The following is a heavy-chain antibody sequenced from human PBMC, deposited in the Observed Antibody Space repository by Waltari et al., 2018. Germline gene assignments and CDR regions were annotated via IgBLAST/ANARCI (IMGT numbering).Heavy chain of an antibody. CDR3: AGPVYFDY. CDR1: GFTFSASW. Sequence: EGHLVESGGGLVQPGGSLRHSCAASGFTFSASWMHWVRQVPGKGLGWVSSVRSDGGSTTYADSVKGRFTISRDNAKNTLYLQMNSLRADDSAVYYCAGPVYFDYWGQGILVTVSS. V-gene: IGHV3-74*03. J-gene: IGHJ4*02. CDR2: VRSDGGST.